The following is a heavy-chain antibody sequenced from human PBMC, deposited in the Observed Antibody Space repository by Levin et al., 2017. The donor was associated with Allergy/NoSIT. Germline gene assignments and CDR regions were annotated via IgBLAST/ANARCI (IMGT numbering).Heavy chain of an antibody. CDR1: GGTFSSYA. D-gene: IGHD4-17*01. CDR3: ARDPDYGDLSAFGMDV. J-gene: IGHJ6*02. V-gene: IGHV1-69*01. CDR2: IIPIFGTA. Sequence: GGSLRLSCKASGGTFSSYAISWVRQAPGQGLEWMGGIIPIFGTANYAQTFQGRVTITADESTSTAYMELSSLRSDDTAVYYCARDPDYGDLSAFGMDVWGQGTTVTVSS.